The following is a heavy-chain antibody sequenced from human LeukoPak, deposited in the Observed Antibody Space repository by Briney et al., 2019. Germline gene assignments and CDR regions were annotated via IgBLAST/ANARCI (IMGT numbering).Heavy chain of an antibody. Sequence: SGPTLLNPTQTLTLTFTFSGFSLSTSGVGVGWIRQPPGKALEWLALIYWHDDKRYSPSLKSRLTITKDTSKNQVVLTMTNMDPVDTATYYCAHSYYDFWSGYYTEGPYFDYWGQGTLVTVSS. J-gene: IGHJ4*02. D-gene: IGHD3-3*01. CDR2: IYWHDDK. CDR1: GFSLSTSGVG. CDR3: AHSYYDFWSGYYTEGPYFDY. V-gene: IGHV2-5*01.